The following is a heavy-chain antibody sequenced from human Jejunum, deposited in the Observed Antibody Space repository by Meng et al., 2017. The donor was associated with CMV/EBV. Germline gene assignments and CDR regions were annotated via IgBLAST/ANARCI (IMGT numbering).Heavy chain of an antibody. J-gene: IGHJ3*02. CDR2: ISSASSFI. CDR1: FTFDSYS. CDR3: VRDGQLPAPYHDAFDI. D-gene: IGHD2-2*01. V-gene: IGHV3-21*01. Sequence: FTFDSYSMNWVRQAPGRGLEWVSSISSASSFIYYADSLKGRFTISRDNAKNSLYLQMDSLRAEDTALYFCVRDGQLPAPYHDAFDIWGQGTMVTVSS.